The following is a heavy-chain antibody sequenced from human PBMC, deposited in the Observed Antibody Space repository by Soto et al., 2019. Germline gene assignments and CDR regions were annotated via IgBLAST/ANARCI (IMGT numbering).Heavy chain of an antibody. CDR1: GGTFSSYA. D-gene: IGHD3-22*01. J-gene: IGHJ6*02. CDR3: ARDDSSGYYCYYYYGMDV. V-gene: IGHV1-69*01. CDR2: IIPIFGTA. Sequence: QVQLVQSGAEVKKPGSSVKVSCKASGGTFSSYAISGVRQAPGQGLEWMGGIIPIFGTANYAQKVQGRVTSTADESTSTAYMELSSLRSEDTAVYYCARDDSSGYYCYYYYGMDVWGQGTTVTVSS.